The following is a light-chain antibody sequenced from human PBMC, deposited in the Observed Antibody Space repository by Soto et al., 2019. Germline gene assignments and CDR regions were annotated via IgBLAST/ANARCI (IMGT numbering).Light chain of an antibody. J-gene: IGKJ1*01. V-gene: IGKV3-15*01. CDR3: QQYNNWPPWT. CDR2: DAS. CDR1: QTVFSN. Sequence: EIVFTQSPVTLSLSPGERATLSCRATQTVFSNYIGWYQQKPGQAPRLLIYDASTRATAIPARFSGSGSETEFTLTISSLQSEDSAVYYCQQYNNWPPWTFGQGTKVDIK.